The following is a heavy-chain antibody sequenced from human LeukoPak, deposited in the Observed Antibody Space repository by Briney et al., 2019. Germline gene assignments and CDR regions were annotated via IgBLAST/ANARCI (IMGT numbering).Heavy chain of an antibody. V-gene: IGHV4-39*07. D-gene: IGHD3-10*01. J-gene: IGHJ6*03. Sequence: SETLSLTCTVSGGSISSSSYYWGWIRQPPGKGLEWIGSIYYSGSTYYNPSLKSRVTISVDTSENQFSLKLSSVTAADTAVYYCAREVGDSITMVRGVKYYYYYYMDVWGKGTTVTVSS. CDR2: IYYSGST. CDR1: GGSISSSSYY. CDR3: AREVGDSITMVRGVKYYYYYYMDV.